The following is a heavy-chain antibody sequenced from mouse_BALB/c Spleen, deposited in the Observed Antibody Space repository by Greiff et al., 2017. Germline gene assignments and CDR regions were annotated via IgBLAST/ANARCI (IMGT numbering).Heavy chain of an antibody. J-gene: IGHJ3*01. V-gene: IGHV1S81*02. CDR3: ARWEGSELGTFAY. CDR1: GYTFTSYW. CDR2: INPSNGRT. D-gene: IGHD4-1*01. Sequence: QVQLQQPGAELVKPGASVKLSCKASGYTFTSYWMHWVKQRPGQGLEWIGEINPSNGRTNYNEKFKSKATLTVDKSSSTAYMQLSSLTSEDSAVYFCARWEGSELGTFAYWGQGTLVTVSA.